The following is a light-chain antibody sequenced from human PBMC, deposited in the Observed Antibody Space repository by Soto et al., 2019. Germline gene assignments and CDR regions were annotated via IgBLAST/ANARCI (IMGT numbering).Light chain of an antibody. CDR1: SSDVGGYRY. CDR3: ISYTSSSTPYV. V-gene: IGLV2-14*01. Sequence: QSALTQPASVSGSPGQSITISCTGTSSDVGGYRYVSWYQQHPGKAPKLMIYEVSNRPSGVSNRFSGSKSGNTASLTISGLQADDESDYYCISYTSSSTPYVFGTGTKLTVL. J-gene: IGLJ1*01. CDR2: EVS.